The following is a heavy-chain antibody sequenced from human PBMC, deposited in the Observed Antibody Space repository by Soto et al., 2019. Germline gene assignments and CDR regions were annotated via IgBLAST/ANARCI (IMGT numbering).Heavy chain of an antibody. D-gene: IGHD5-12*01. CDR1: GGTFSSFT. CDR3: ARGPARGYDYNWFDP. J-gene: IGHJ5*02. CDR2: IIPILGIA. V-gene: IGHV1-69*02. Sequence: QVQLVQSGAEVKKPGSSVKVSCKASGGTFSSFTISWVRQAPGQGLEWMGRIIPILGIANYAQKFQGRVTITADKSTSTAYMELSSLRSEDTAVYYCARGPARGYDYNWFDPWGQGTLVTVSS.